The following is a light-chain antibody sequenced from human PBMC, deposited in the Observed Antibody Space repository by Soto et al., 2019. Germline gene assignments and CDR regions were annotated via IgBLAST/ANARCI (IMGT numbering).Light chain of an antibody. J-gene: IGKJ1*01. CDR1: QSVSSNY. CDR2: GAS. V-gene: IGKV3-20*01. Sequence: NVLTQTPGTLSLSPGERATLSCRASQSVSSNYVAWYQQKPGQAPRLLVYGASSRATGIPDRFSGSGSGTEFTLTISSLQPDDFATYYCQQYDSYSWTFGQGTKVDIK. CDR3: QQYDSYSWT.